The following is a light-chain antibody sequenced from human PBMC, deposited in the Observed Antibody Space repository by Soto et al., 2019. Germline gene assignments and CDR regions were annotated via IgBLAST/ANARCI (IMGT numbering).Light chain of an antibody. Sequence: QSALTQPASVSGSPGQSITISCTGTSSDVGGYNYVSWYQQHPGKAPKLMIFEVSNRPSGVSNRFSGSKSGNTASLTIPGLQAEDEADYYCSSYTNSITLGGVFGGGTKLTVL. J-gene: IGLJ2*01. CDR1: SSDVGGYNY. CDR3: SSYTNSITLGGV. CDR2: EVS. V-gene: IGLV2-14*01.